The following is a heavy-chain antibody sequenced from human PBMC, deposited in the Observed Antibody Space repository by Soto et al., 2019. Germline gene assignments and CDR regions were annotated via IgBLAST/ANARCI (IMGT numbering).Heavy chain of an antibody. CDR2: IIPILGIA. Sequence: QVQLVQSGAEVKKPGSSVKVSCKASGGTFSSYTISWVRQAPGQGLEWMGRIIPILGIANYAQKYQGRVTITADKSTSTAYMELSSLRSEDTAVYYCARGYYDSWSGYPRDYYYYYMDVWGKGTTVTVSS. J-gene: IGHJ6*03. CDR3: ARGYYDSWSGYPRDYYYYYMDV. CDR1: GGTFSSYT. D-gene: IGHD3-3*01. V-gene: IGHV1-69*02.